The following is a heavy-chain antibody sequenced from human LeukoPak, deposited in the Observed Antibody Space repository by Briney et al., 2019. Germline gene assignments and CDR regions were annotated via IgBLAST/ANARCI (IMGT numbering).Heavy chain of an antibody. J-gene: IGHJ3*02. CDR2: IYHSGST. V-gene: IGHV4-30-2*01. CDR1: GGSISSGGYS. D-gene: IGHD1-26*01. CDR3: ARDGGIGAFDI. Sequence: SETLSLTCAVSGGSISSGGYSWSWIRQPPGKGLEWIGYIYHSGSTYYNPSLKSRVTISVGRSKNQFSLKLSSVTAADTAVYYCARDGGIGAFDIWGQGTMVTVSS.